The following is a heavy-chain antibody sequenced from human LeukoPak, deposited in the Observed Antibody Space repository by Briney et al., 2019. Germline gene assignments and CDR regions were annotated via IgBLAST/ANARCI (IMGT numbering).Heavy chain of an antibody. Sequence: SQTLSLTCTVSGGSISSGGYYWSWIRQHPGKGLEWIGYIYYSGSTYYNPSLKSRVTISVDTSKNQFSLKLSSVTAADTAVYYCARERRIGVVVTDFDYWGQGTLVTVSS. CDR1: GGSISSGGYY. CDR2: IYYSGST. V-gene: IGHV4-31*03. D-gene: IGHD3-22*01. J-gene: IGHJ4*02. CDR3: ARERRIGVVVTDFDY.